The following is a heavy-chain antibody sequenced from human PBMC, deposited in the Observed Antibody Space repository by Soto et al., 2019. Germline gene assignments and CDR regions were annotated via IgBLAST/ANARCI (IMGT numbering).Heavy chain of an antibody. Sequence: WTWIRQPPGKGLEWIGSIYYSGITHYNPSLKSRVTISVDTANNQFSLKLNSVTAADTAVYYCARGGGYSYGYSDYWGQGTLVTVSS. D-gene: IGHD5-18*01. V-gene: IGHV4-59*01. CDR2: IYYSGIT. J-gene: IGHJ4*02. CDR3: ARGGGYSYGYSDY.